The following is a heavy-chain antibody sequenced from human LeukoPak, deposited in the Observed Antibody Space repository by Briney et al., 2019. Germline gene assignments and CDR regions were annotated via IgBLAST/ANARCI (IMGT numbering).Heavy chain of an antibody. CDR3: AKIPLDYDYVWGSSC. CDR1: GFTFSSYE. V-gene: IGHV3-48*03. D-gene: IGHD3-16*01. Sequence: GGSLRLSCAASGFTFSSYEMNWVRQAPGKGLEWVSYISSSGSAIYYADSVKGRFTISRDNAKNSLYLQMNSLRAEDTAVYYCAKIPLDYDYVWGSSCWGQGTLVTVSS. J-gene: IGHJ4*02. CDR2: ISSSGSAI.